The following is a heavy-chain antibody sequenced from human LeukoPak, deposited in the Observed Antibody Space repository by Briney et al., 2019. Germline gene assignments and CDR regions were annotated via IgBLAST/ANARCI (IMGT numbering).Heavy chain of an antibody. Sequence: PGGSLRLSCVASGFTLSTYRMNWVRQAPGKGLEWVSSITSSGSYMYYVDSVRGRFTISRDNAKNSLYLQMNTLRAEDTAMYYCAKGQGEGYSNFDYWGQGTLVTVSS. CDR1: GFTLSTYR. J-gene: IGHJ4*02. D-gene: IGHD5-24*01. V-gene: IGHV3-21*01. CDR3: AKGQGEGYSNFDY. CDR2: ITSSGSYM.